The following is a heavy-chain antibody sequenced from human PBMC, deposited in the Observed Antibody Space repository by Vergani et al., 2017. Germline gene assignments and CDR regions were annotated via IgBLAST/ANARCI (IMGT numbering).Heavy chain of an antibody. Sequence: EVELVQSGPEMRKPGESLTISCKGSEYSFGNYGIGWVRQMPGKGLEWMGIIYPADSYTRYSPSFQGQVTISADKSISTAFLQWDSLKASDTALYYCARHTTYTDSWGQGTLVTVSS. D-gene: IGHD1-1*01. V-gene: IGHV5-51*01. CDR3: ARHTTYTDS. J-gene: IGHJ4*02. CDR2: IYPADSYT. CDR1: EYSFGNYG.